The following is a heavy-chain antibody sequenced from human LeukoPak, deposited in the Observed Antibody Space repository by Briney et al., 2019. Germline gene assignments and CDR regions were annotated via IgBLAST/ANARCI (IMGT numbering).Heavy chain of an antibody. J-gene: IGHJ4*02. CDR3: AKHYADTSTYSYFDL. D-gene: IGHD2/OR15-2a*01. Sequence: GGSLRLSCVASGFGFSGNGMSWVRQTPGKGLQWISSLSSSGGGTYYADSVNGRFTISRDNSKNILYLHMNSLTVEDSAVYYCAKHYADTSTYSYFDLWGQGTLVTVSS. CDR1: GFGFSGNG. CDR2: LSSSGGGT. V-gene: IGHV3-23*01.